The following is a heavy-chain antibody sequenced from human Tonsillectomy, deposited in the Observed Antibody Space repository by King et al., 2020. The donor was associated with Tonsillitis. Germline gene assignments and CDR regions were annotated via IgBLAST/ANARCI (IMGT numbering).Heavy chain of an antibody. J-gene: IGHJ5*02. V-gene: IGHV4-59*08. Sequence: QLQESGPGLVKPSETLSLTCTVSGGSISSYYWSWIRQPPGKGLEWIGYIYYSGSTNYNPSLKSRVTISVDTSKNQFSLKLSSVTAADTAVYYCARQPSYDFWSGYYYSNWFDPWGQGTLVTVSS. CDR3: ARQPSYDFWSGYYYSNWFDP. CDR2: IYYSGST. D-gene: IGHD3-3*01. CDR1: GGSISSYY.